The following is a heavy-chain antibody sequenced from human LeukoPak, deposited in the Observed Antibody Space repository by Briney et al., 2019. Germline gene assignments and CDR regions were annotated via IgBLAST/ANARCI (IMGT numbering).Heavy chain of an antibody. V-gene: IGHV1-2*02. CDR2: INPNSGST. CDR1: GYTFTGYY. J-gene: IGHJ5*02. Sequence: ASVKVSCKASGYTFTGYYMHWVRQAPGQGLEWMGWINPNSGSTNYAQKFQGRVTMTRDTSISTAYMELSRLRSDDTAVYYCARHLNWNYGGGHWFDPWGQGTLVTVSS. D-gene: IGHD1-7*01. CDR3: ARHLNWNYGGGHWFDP.